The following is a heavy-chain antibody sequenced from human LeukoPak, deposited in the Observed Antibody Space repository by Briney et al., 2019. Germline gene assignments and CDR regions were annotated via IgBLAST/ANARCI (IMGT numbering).Heavy chain of an antibody. D-gene: IGHD6-19*01. Sequence: SETLSLTCAVYGGSLRGYFWSWIRQPPGKGLEWIGYIYDSGSTSYNPSLKSRVTISVDTSKNQFSLKLSSVTAADTAVYYCARALYSSGWTEYYYYGMDVWGQGTTVTVSS. V-gene: IGHV4-59*01. CDR1: GGSLRGYF. CDR2: IYDSGST. CDR3: ARALYSSGWTEYYYYGMDV. J-gene: IGHJ6*02.